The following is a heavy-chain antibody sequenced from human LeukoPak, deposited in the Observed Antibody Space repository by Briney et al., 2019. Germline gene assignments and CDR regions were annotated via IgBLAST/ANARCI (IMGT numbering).Heavy chain of an antibody. CDR3: ARTRAPIGYCGGGSCYSFDY. CDR1: GYIFTSYW. CDR2: IYPGDSDT. Sequence: GESLKNSCQDSGYIFTSYWIGWVRQMPGKGLELVGIIYPGDSDTIYSPSFQGQVTILAEKSISTAYLQWSSLKASDTAMYYCARTRAPIGYCGGGSCYSFDYWGQGTLVTVSS. J-gene: IGHJ4*02. V-gene: IGHV5-51*01. D-gene: IGHD2-15*01.